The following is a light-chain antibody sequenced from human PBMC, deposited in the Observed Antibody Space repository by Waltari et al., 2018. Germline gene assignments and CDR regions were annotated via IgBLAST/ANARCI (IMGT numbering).Light chain of an antibody. V-gene: IGKV1-39*01. Sequence: IRITQSPSSLSASVGDRVTITCRASQRISSYLNWYHQKPGKAPKLLISAASSLQGGVPSRFSGTGSGTDFSLTISSLQPEDFATYYCQQSYSTPFYSFGQGTKLEIK. CDR1: QRISSY. CDR2: AAS. J-gene: IGKJ2*01. CDR3: QQSYSTPFYS.